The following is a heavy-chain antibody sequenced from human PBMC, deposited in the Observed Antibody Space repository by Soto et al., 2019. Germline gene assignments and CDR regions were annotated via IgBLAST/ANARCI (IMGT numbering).Heavy chain of an antibody. CDR1: GFTFSSYG. CDR2: ISYDGSNK. Sequence: GGSLRLSCAASGFTFSSYGMHWVRQAPGKGLEWVAVISYDGSNKYYADSVKGRFTISRDNSKNTLYLQMNSLRAEDTAVYYCARDMKGSGPQTHYYYYGMDVWGQGTTVTVSS. V-gene: IGHV3-30*03. D-gene: IGHD3-10*01. J-gene: IGHJ6*02. CDR3: ARDMKGSGPQTHYYYYGMDV.